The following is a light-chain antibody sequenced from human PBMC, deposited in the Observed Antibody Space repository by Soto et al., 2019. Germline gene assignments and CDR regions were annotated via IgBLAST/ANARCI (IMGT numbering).Light chain of an antibody. CDR2: DDS. J-gene: IGLJ3*02. CDR1: GIGTIS. Sequence: SYELTQPPSVSVAPGQTARIPCGGDGIGTISVHWYQQRPGQAPVLVVYDDSDRPSGIPERFSGFNSGNTATLTISRVEAGDEADYYCQVWDSSGDHHWVFGGGTKLTVL. CDR3: QVWDSSGDHHWV. V-gene: IGLV3-21*02.